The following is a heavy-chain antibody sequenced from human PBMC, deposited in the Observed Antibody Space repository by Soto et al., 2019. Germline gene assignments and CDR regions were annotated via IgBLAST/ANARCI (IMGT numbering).Heavy chain of an antibody. Sequence: TLSLTCTVSGCSISSYYLSWILQPSGKGLEWIGRIYTSGSTNYNPSLKSRVTMSVDTSKNQFSLKLSSVTAADTAVYYCATTTSSWYGGHFDYWGQGTLVTVSS. V-gene: IGHV4-4*07. D-gene: IGHD6-13*01. CDR1: GCSISSYY. CDR3: ATTTSSWYGGHFDY. CDR2: IYTSGST. J-gene: IGHJ4*02.